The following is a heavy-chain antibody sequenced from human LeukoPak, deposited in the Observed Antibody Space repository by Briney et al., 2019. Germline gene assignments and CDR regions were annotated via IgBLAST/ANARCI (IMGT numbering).Heavy chain of an antibody. CDR2: IYHSGST. D-gene: IGHD3-22*01. J-gene: IGHJ5*02. CDR3: ASRLEYYYDSSGYRGGDWFDP. CDR1: GGSISSGGYS. Sequence: SETLSLTCAVSGGSISSGGYSWSWIRQPPGKGLEWIGYIYHSGSTYYNPSLKSRVTISVDRSKNQVSLKLSSVTAADTAVYYCASRLEYYYDSSGYRGGDWFDPWGQGTLVTVSS. V-gene: IGHV4-30-2*01.